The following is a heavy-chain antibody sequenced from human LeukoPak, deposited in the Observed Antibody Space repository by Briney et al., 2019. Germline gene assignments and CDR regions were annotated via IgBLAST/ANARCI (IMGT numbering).Heavy chain of an antibody. V-gene: IGHV3-48*03. CDR2: ISSSGSTI. CDR1: GFTFSSYE. Sequence: GGSLRLSCAASGFTFSSYEMNWVRQAPGKGLEWVSYISSSGSTIYYADSVKGRFTISRDNAKNSLYLQMNSLRAEDTAVYYCARDNPDHYDSSGYYYNWFDPRGQGTLVTVSS. J-gene: IGHJ5*02. D-gene: IGHD3-22*01. CDR3: ARDNPDHYDSSGYYYNWFDP.